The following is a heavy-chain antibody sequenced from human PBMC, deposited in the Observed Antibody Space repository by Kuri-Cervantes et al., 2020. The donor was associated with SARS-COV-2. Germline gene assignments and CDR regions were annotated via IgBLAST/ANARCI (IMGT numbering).Heavy chain of an antibody. Sequence: GESLKISCAASGFTLRSYSMNWVRQAPGKGLEWVSSISSSSSYIYYADSVKGRFTISRDNAKNSLYLQMNSLRAEDTAVYYCARGVGYGDYTFDYWGQGTLVTVSS. CDR3: ARGVGYGDYTFDY. D-gene: IGHD4-17*01. V-gene: IGHV3-21*01. J-gene: IGHJ4*02. CDR1: GFTLRSYS. CDR2: ISSSSSYI.